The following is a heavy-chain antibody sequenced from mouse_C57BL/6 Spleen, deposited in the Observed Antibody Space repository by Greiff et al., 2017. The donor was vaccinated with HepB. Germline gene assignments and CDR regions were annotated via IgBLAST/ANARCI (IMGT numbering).Heavy chain of an antibody. CDR2: IYPGSGST. D-gene: IGHD2-4*01. CDR1: GYTFTSYW. J-gene: IGHJ3*01. CDR3: ARPGDYDGAWFAY. V-gene: IGHV1-55*01. Sequence: QVQLQQPGAELVKPGASVKMSCKASGYTFTSYWITWVKQRPGQGLEWIGDIYPGSGSTNYNEKFKSKATLTVDTSSSTAYMQLSSLTSEDSAVYYCARPGDYDGAWFAYWGQGTLVTVSA.